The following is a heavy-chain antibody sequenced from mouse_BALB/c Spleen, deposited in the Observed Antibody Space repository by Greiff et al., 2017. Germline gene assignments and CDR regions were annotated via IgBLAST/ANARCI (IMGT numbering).Heavy chain of an antibody. CDR3: ARSSTATVDY. D-gene: IGHD1-2*01. V-gene: IGHV5-6-5*01. Sequence: EVNVVESGGGLVKPGGSLKLSCAASGFTFSSYAMSWVRQTPEKRLEWVASISSGGSTYYPDSVKGRFTVSRDNARNILYLQMSSLRSEDTAMYYCARSSTATVDYWGQGTTLTVSS. CDR2: ISSGGST. CDR1: GFTFSSYA. J-gene: IGHJ2*01.